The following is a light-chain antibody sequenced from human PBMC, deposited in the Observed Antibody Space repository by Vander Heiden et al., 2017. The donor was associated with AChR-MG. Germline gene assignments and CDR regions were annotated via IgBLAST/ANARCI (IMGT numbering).Light chain of an antibody. CDR3: QQHSNWPPLT. V-gene: IGKV3-11*01. Sequence: EIVLTQSTAHLYLSSRERATLSCRAGQGVSSSLAWSKQNPGQAPRLLIYDASNRATGIPARFSGSGSGTDFTLTISSLEPEDFAVYYCQQHSNWPPLTFGGGTKVDIK. CDR2: DAS. CDR1: QGVSSS. J-gene: IGKJ4*01.